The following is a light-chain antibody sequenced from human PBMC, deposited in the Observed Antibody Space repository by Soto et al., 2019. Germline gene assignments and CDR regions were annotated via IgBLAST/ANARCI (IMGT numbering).Light chain of an antibody. V-gene: IGKV1-5*01. J-gene: IGKJ1*01. CDR1: QSIRRW. CDR3: QLYNSYSPAT. Sequence: DIQMTQSPSMLSASVGDRVTIACRASQSIRRWLAWYQQKPGKAPKLLIFDASTLESGVPSRFSGRGSETEFTLTISSLQPDDFATYYCQLYNSYSPATFGQGTKVEI. CDR2: DAS.